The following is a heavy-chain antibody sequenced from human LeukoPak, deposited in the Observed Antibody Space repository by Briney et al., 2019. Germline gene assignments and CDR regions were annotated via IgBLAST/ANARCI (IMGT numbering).Heavy chain of an antibody. Sequence: GGSLRLSCAASGFTFSSYSMNWVRQAPGKGLEWVSSISSSSSSYIYYADSVKGRFTISRDNAKNSLYLQMNSLRAEDTAVYYCARDLHGSGSYYIFDYWGQGTLVTVSS. CDR3: ARDLHGSGSYYIFDY. D-gene: IGHD3-10*01. CDR1: GFTFSSYS. CDR2: ISSSSSSYI. V-gene: IGHV3-21*01. J-gene: IGHJ4*02.